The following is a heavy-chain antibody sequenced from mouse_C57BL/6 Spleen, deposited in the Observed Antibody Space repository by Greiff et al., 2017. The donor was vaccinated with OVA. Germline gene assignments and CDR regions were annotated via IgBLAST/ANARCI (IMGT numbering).Heavy chain of an antibody. Sequence: EVQLVESGGGLVKPGGSLKLSCAASGFTFSSYAMSWVRQTPEKRLEWVATISDGGSYTYYPDNVKGRFTISRDNAKNNLYLQMSHLKSEDTAMYYCARAVLAYAMDYWGQGTSVTVSS. CDR1: GFTFSSYA. CDR3: ARAVLAYAMDY. J-gene: IGHJ4*01. V-gene: IGHV5-4*01. CDR2: ISDGGSYT.